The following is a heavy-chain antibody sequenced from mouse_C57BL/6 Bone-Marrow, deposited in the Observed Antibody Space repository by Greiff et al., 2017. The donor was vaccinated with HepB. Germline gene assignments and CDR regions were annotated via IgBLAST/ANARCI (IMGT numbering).Heavy chain of an antibody. V-gene: IGHV14-1*01. CDR1: GFNIKDYY. CDR2: IHPEDGET. J-gene: IGHJ2*01. Sequence: EVQLQESGAELVRPGASVKLSCTASGFNIKDYYMHWVKQSPEQRLEWIGRIHPEDGETEDAPKFQGKATMTADTSSNTAYLQLSSLTSEDTAVYYCTTDYYGSSSYFDYWGQGTTLTVSS. D-gene: IGHD1-1*01. CDR3: TTDYYGSSSYFDY.